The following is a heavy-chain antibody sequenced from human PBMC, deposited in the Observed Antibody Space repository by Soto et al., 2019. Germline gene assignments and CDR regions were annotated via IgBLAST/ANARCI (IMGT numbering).Heavy chain of an antibody. V-gene: IGHV3-73*02. D-gene: IGHD5-18*01. CDR3: TRRRDWTAMDPLDY. J-gene: IGHJ4*02. CDR2: IRSKVNTYAT. CDR1: GFTFSDSA. Sequence: EVQLVESGGGLVQPGGSLKLSCAASGFTFSDSAMHWVRQASGKGLEWVGRIRSKVNTYATAYAASAKGRFTISRDDSMNTAYLQMNSLKTEDTAVYYCTRRRDWTAMDPLDYWGQGTLVTVSS.